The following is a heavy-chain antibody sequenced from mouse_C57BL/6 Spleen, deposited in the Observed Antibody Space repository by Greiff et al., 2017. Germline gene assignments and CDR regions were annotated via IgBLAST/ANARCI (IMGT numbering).Heavy chain of an antibody. CDR2: IDPSDSYT. CDR3: ARYYDSKGGDY. D-gene: IGHD2-5*01. V-gene: IGHV1-59*01. J-gene: IGHJ4*01. CDR1: GYTFTSYW. Sequence: VKLQQPGAELVRPGTSVKLSCKASGYTFTSYWMHWVKQRPGQGLEWIGVIDPSDSYTNYNQKFKGKATLTVDTSSSTAYMQLSSLTSEDSAVYYCARYYDSKGGDYWGQGTSVTVSS.